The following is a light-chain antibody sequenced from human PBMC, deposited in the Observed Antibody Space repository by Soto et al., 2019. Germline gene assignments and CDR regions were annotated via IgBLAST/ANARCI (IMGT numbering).Light chain of an antibody. CDR1: SSDVGGYNY. Sequence: QSVLTQPASVSGSPRQSITISCTGTSSDVGGYNYVSWYQQHPGKAPKLMIYDVSNRPSGVSDRFSGSKSDNTASLTISGLQAEDEADYYCSSYTSSYTYVFGTGTKVTVL. V-gene: IGLV2-14*03. J-gene: IGLJ1*01. CDR2: DVS. CDR3: SSYTSSYTYV.